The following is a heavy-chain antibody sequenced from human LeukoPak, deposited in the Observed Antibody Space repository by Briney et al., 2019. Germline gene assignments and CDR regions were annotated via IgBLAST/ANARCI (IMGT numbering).Heavy chain of an antibody. Sequence: GGSLRLSCAASGFTFSSYWMIWVRQAPGKALEWVANIKQDGSEKFYVDSVKGRFTISRDNAKNSLYLQMNSLGPEDTAVYYCARDRIYSSSWPIKYYYYMDVWGKGTTVTVSS. J-gene: IGHJ6*03. CDR1: GFTFSSYW. CDR2: IKQDGSEK. D-gene: IGHD6-13*01. CDR3: ARDRIYSSSWPIKYYYYMDV. V-gene: IGHV3-7*01.